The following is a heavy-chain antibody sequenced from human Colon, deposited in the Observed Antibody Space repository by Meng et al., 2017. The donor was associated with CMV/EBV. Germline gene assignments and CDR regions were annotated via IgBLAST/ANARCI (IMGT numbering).Heavy chain of an antibody. Sequence: GGSLRLSCTASGFSVSRNYMNWVRQAPGKGLEWVSSISSSSSYIYYADSVKGRFTISRDNAKNSLYLQMNSLRAEDTAVYYCARDGDILTGYPLMDVWGQGTTVTVSS. D-gene: IGHD3-9*01. V-gene: IGHV3-21*01. CDR3: ARDGDILTGYPLMDV. CDR2: ISSSSSYI. J-gene: IGHJ6*02. CDR1: GFSVSRNY.